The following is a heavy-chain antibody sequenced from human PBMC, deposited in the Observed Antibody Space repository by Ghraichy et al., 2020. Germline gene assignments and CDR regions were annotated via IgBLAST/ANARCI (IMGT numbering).Heavy chain of an antibody. CDR2: IYTSGST. V-gene: IGHV4-4*09. D-gene: IGHD5-12*01. J-gene: IGHJ2*01. CDR3: ARRVALATLSGYWYFNL. CDR1: GDSISRYY. Sequence: SETLSLTCTVSGDSISRYYWSWIRQPPGKGLEWIGYIYTSGSTNYNPSLKSRVFISADTSKNQFFLKLSSVTAADTGVYYCARRVALATLSGYWYFNLWGRGTLVTVSS.